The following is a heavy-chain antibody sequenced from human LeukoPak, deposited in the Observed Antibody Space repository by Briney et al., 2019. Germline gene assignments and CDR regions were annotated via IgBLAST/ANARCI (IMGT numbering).Heavy chain of an antibody. CDR2: IYYSGST. J-gene: IGHJ4*02. Sequence: SETLSLTCTVSGGSISSYYRSWIRQPPGKGLEWIGYIYYSGSTNYNPSLKSRVTISVDTSKNQFSLKLSSVTAADTAVYYCAREDPDNWNYFFDYWGQGTLVTVSS. D-gene: IGHD1-7*01. V-gene: IGHV4-59*01. CDR1: GGSISSYY. CDR3: AREDPDNWNYFFDY.